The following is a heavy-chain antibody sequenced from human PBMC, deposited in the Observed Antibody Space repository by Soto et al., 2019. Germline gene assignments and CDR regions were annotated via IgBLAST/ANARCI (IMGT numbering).Heavy chain of an antibody. Sequence: QVQLVQSGAEVKKPGASVKVSCKASGYTFTSYDINWVRQATGQGLEWMGWMNPNSGNTGYAQKFQXXVXMXXNTSVSTAYMELSSLRSEDTAVYCCARGNRGGTAYWGQGTLVTVSS. CDR1: GYTFTSYD. J-gene: IGHJ4*02. CDR2: MNPNSGNT. V-gene: IGHV1-8*01. D-gene: IGHD3-10*01. CDR3: ARGNRGGTAY.